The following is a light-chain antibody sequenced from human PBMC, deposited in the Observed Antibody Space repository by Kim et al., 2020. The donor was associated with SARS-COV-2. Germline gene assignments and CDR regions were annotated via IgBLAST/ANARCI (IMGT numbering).Light chain of an antibody. V-gene: IGLV1-44*01. CDR2: TDD. Sequence: GQRVTISCSGSNSNIGSNTVNWYQQFPGTAPQLLIDTDDRRPSGVSDRVSCSKSGTSASLAISALRSEDEAAYYCATWDDSLDVWMFGGGTKVTVL. CDR3: ATWDDSLDVWM. CDR1: NSNIGSNT. J-gene: IGLJ3*02.